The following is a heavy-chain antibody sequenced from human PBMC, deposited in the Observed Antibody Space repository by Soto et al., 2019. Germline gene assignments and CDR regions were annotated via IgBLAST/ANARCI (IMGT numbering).Heavy chain of an antibody. CDR3: ARGRRKQQLVVYYYMDV. J-gene: IGHJ6*03. CDR1: GYTFTSYD. V-gene: IGHV1-8*01. CDR2: MNPNSGNT. D-gene: IGHD6-13*01. Sequence: GASVKVSCKASGYTFTSYDINWVRQATGQGLEWMGWMNPNSGNTGYAQKFQGRVTMTRNTSISTAYMELSSLRSEDTAVYYCARGRRKQQLVVYYYMDVWGKGTTVTVSS.